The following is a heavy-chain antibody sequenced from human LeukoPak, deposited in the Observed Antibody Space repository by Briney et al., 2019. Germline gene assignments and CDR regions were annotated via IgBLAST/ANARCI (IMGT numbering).Heavy chain of an antibody. CDR1: GFTFGSYG. V-gene: IGHV3-48*01. CDR2: ISSSSSTI. CDR3: ARVTGSGGDY. J-gene: IGHJ4*02. D-gene: IGHD6-19*01. Sequence: QTGGSLRLSCAASGFTFGSYGMNWVRQAPGKGLEWVSYISSSSSTIYYADSVKGRFTVSRDNAKNSLYLQMNSLRAEDTAVYYCARVTGSGGDYWGQGTLVTVSS.